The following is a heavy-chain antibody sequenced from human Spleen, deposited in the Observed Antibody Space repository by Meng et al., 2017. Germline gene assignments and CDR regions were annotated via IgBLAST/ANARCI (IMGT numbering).Heavy chain of an antibody. CDR1: GYPCTAYY. Sequence: QVPLVQSGAVVKKAGAAVKVSCKASGYPCTAYYMHWVRQAPGQGLQLMGWINPYSGGTNYAQRFQDRVIMTRETSISTAYMELSRLRPDDTAMYYCTRDRWFGNNWFDPWGQGTLVTVSS. J-gene: IGHJ5*02. CDR2: INPYSGGT. V-gene: IGHV1-2*02. CDR3: TRDRWFGNNWFDP. D-gene: IGHD3-10*01.